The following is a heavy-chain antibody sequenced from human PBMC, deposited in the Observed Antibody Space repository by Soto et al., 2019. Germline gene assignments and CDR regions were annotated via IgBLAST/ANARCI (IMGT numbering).Heavy chain of an antibody. CDR1: GGSFSGYY. J-gene: IGHJ4*02. Sequence: SETLSLTCAVSGGSFSGYYWSWIRQSPGKGLEWIGEINHSGDTNYNPSLKSRVSISKHTSKDQFSLKLTSMTAADTAVYYCARERQWLLKFFDYWGPGTLVTVS. D-gene: IGHD6-19*01. V-gene: IGHV4-34*01. CDR3: ARERQWLLKFFDY. CDR2: INHSGDT.